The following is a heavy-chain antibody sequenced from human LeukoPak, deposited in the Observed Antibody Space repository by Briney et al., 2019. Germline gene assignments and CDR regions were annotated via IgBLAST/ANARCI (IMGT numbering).Heavy chain of an antibody. J-gene: IGHJ4*02. Sequence: PGGSLRLSCAASGFTFNNYAMNWVRQAPGKGLEWVSSISGGGETTYYADSAKGRFTIPRDNSQNTLYLQMNSLRAEDTAVYDCARDYADYVGYFFFDYWGQGTLVTVSS. CDR3: ARDYADYVGYFFFDY. V-gene: IGHV3-23*01. CDR2: ISGGGETT. CDR1: GFTFNNYA. D-gene: IGHD4-17*01.